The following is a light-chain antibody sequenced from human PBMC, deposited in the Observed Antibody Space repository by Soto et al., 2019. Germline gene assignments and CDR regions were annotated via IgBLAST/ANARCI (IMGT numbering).Light chain of an antibody. J-gene: IGLJ2*01. CDR3: SSYGGSDNLI. Sequence: QSALTQPPSASGSPGQSVTISCTGSSNDLGGYNYVSWYQHHPGKAPKLIIYEVRERPSGVPDRFSGSKSGNTAYLTVSGLQAEDEADYYCSSYGGSDNLIFGGGTKLTVL. CDR1: SNDLGGYNY. CDR2: EVR. V-gene: IGLV2-8*01.